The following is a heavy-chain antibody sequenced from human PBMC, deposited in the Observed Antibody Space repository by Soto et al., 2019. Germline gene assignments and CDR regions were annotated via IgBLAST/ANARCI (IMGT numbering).Heavy chain of an antibody. V-gene: IGHV3-30*18. Sequence: GGSLRLSCAASGFTFSSYGMHWVRQAPGKGLEWVAVISYDGSNKYYADSVKGRFTISRDNSKNTLYLQMNSLRAEDTAVYYCAKDAFQQLAPDYWGQGTLVTVSS. CDR3: AKDAFQQLAPDY. CDR1: GFTFSSYG. CDR2: ISYDGSNK. J-gene: IGHJ4*02. D-gene: IGHD6-13*01.